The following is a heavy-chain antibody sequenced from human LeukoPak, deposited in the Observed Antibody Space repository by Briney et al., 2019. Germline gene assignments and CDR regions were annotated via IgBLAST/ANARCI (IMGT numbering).Heavy chain of an antibody. D-gene: IGHD3-16*02. Sequence: PGGSLRLSCAASGFTFSDYYMSWIRQAPGKGLEWVSYISSSGSTIYYADSVKGRFTISRDNAKNSLYLQMNSLRAEDTAVYYCARSIMITFGGVIVPWFDHWGQGTLVTVSS. CDR1: GFTFSDYY. CDR3: ARSIMITFGGVIVPWFDH. CDR2: ISSSGSTI. J-gene: IGHJ5*02. V-gene: IGHV3-11*04.